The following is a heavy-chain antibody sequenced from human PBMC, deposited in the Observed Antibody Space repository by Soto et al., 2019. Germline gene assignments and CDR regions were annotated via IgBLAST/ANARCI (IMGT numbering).Heavy chain of an antibody. CDR3: ARERGYYDSSGYFEY. CDR1: GFPFSRYG. V-gene: IGHV3-30*03. J-gene: IGHJ4*02. D-gene: IGHD3-22*01. CDR2: ISYDGSNK. Sequence: GGSLRLSCAASGFPFSRYGMHWVRQAPGKGLEWVAVISYDGSNKYYADSVKGRFTISRDNSKNTLYLQMNSLRAEDTAVYYCARERGYYDSSGYFEYWGQGTLVTVSS.